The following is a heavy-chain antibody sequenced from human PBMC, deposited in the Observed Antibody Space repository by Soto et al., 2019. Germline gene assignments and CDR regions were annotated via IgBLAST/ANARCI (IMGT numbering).Heavy chain of an antibody. J-gene: IGHJ6*02. V-gene: IGHV3-7*05. CDR1: GFTFSSYW. D-gene: IGHD3-9*01. CDR2: IKQDGSEK. CDR3: ARLRYFDWLLLTSHYGMDV. Sequence: GGSLRLSCAASGFTFSSYWMSWVRQAPGKGLEWVANIKQDGSEKYYVDSVKGRFTISRDNAKNSLYLQMNSLRAEDTAVYYCARLRYFDWLLLTSHYGMDVWGQGTTVTVSS.